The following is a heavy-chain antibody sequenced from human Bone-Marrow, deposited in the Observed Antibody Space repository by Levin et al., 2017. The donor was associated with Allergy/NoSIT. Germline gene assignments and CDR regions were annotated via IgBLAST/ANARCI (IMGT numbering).Heavy chain of an antibody. CDR2: MYFLWGGRT. Sequence: SETLSLTCTVSGGSISVFYWVWIRQPPGQGLEWIGYMYFLWGGRTNYNPSLKSRVTLSEDTSKNQFSLNLKSVTAADAAVYYCARDRLRAGVPYYFDFWGQGTPVTVSS. CDR3: ARDRLRAGVPYYFDF. D-gene: IGHD6-13*01. V-gene: IGHV4-59*01. J-gene: IGHJ4*02. CDR1: GGSISVFY.